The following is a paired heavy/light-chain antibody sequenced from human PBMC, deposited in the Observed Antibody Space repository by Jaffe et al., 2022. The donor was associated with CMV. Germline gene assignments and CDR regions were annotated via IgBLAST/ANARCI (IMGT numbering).Heavy chain of an antibody. J-gene: IGHJ4*02. CDR1: GFTFSNAW. V-gene: IGHV3-15*01. D-gene: IGHD1-26*01. Sequence: EVQLVESGGGLVKPGGSLRLSCAASGFTFSNAWMNWVRQAPGKGLEWVGRIKRKIDGGTADYAAPVKGRFTISRDDSKTMVFLEMNTMKLEDTAVYYCATDGGGSYNEHHYWGQGTLVTVSS. CDR3: ATDGGGSYNEHHY. CDR2: IKRKIDGGTA.
Light chain of an antibody. J-gene: IGKJ2*01. CDR2: AAS. CDR1: QDINNY. V-gene: IGKV1-27*01. Sequence: DIEMTQSPSSLSASVGDRVTITCRASQDINNYLAWYQHKPGKVPKLLIYAASTLQSGVSSRLSGGGSGTDFTLTINNLQPEDVATYYCQKYSSAPPYPFGQGTKLEIK. CDR3: QKYSSAPPYP.